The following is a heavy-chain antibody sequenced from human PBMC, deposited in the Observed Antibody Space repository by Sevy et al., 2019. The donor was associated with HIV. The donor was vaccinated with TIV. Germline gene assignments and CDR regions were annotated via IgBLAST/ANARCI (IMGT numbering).Heavy chain of an antibody. J-gene: IGHJ6*02. D-gene: IGHD5-12*01. Sequence: GGSLRLSCAASGFTFSSYSMNWVRQAPGKGLEWVSYISSSSSTIYYADSVKGRFTISRDNAKNSLYLQMNSLRAEDTAVYYCARDEVPKWLQTPGYYYYGMDVWGQGTTVTVS. CDR1: GFTFSSYS. CDR3: ARDEVPKWLQTPGYYYYGMDV. V-gene: IGHV3-48*01. CDR2: ISSSSSTI.